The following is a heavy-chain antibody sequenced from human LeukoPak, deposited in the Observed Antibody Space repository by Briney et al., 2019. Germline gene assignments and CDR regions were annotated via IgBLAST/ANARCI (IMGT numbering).Heavy chain of an antibody. J-gene: IGHJ4*02. CDR2: ISSSGSTI. V-gene: IGHV3-48*03. Sequence: PGGSLRLSCAASGFTFSSYEMNWVRQAPGKGLEWVSYISSSGSTIYYADSVKGRFTISRDNAKNSLYLQMNSLRAEDTAVYYCARDPDFWSGYYTGISHWGQGTLVTVSS. CDR3: ARDPDFWSGYYTGISH. D-gene: IGHD3-3*01. CDR1: GFTFSSYE.